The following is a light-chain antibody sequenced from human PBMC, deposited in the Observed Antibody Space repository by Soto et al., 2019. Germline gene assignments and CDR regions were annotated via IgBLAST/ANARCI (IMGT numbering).Light chain of an antibody. J-gene: IGLJ1*01. CDR3: SSYTSRRPPYV. CDR2: EVS. Sequence: QSALTQPASVSGSPGQSITISCTGTSSDVGGYNYVSWYQQHPGKAPKLMIYEVSNRPSGVSNRFSGSKSGNTASLTISGLQAEDEAGYYCSSYTSRRPPYVFGTGTKLTVL. V-gene: IGLV2-14*01. CDR1: SSDVGGYNY.